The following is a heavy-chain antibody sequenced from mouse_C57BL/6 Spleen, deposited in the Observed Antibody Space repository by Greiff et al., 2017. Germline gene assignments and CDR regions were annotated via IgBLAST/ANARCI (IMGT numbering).Heavy chain of an antibody. Sequence: DVMLVESGGGLVKPGGSLKLSCAASGFTFSSYAMSWVRQTPEKRLEWVATISDGGSYTYYPDNVKGRFTISRDNAKNNLYLQMSHLKSEDTAMYYCARDGGSSIAYWGQGTLVTVSA. CDR1: GFTFSSYA. CDR2: ISDGGSYT. CDR3: ARDGGSSIAY. J-gene: IGHJ3*01. D-gene: IGHD1-1*01. V-gene: IGHV5-4*01.